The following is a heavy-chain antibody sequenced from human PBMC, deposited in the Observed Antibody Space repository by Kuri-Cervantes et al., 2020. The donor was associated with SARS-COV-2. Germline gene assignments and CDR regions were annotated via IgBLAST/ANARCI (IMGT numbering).Heavy chain of an antibody. Sequence: GESLKISCAASGFTFSSYAMSWVRQAPGKGLEWVSAISGSGGSTYYADPVKGRFTISRGNSKNTLYLQMDSLRAEDTAVYYCAKAAYYDYVPDYWGQGTLVTVSS. V-gene: IGHV3-23*01. CDR3: AKAAYYDYVPDY. CDR1: GFTFSSYA. D-gene: IGHD3-16*01. CDR2: ISGSGGST. J-gene: IGHJ4*02.